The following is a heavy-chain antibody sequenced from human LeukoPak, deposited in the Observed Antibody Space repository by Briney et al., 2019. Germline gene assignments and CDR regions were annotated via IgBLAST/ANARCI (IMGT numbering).Heavy chain of an antibody. Sequence: ASVKVSCKASGYTFTSYYMHWVRQAPGQGLEWMRIINPSGGSTSYAQKFQGRVTMTRDTSTSTVYMELSSLRSEDTAVYYCARKGCGGDCLDYWGQGTLVTVSS. CDR3: ARKGCGGDCLDY. CDR1: GYTFTSYY. J-gene: IGHJ4*02. CDR2: INPSGGST. D-gene: IGHD2-21*02. V-gene: IGHV1-46*01.